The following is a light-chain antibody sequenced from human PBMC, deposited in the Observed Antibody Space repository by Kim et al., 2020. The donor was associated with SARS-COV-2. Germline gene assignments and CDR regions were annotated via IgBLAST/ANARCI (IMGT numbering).Light chain of an antibody. CDR1: QDISQY. V-gene: IGKV1-39*01. J-gene: IGKJ2*01. CDR2: AAS. Sequence: DIQMTQSPSSLPASVGDTVTITCRASQDISQYLNWYQQKPGHAPKFLIFAASNLRSGVPSRFSGGGSGTDFTLTISNLQPEDFATYFCQQSYSNRTYTFGQGTKLEI. CDR3: QQSYSNRTYT.